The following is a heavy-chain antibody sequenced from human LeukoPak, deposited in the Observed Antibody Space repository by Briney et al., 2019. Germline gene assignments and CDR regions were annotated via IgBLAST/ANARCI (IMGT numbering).Heavy chain of an antibody. CDR2: IKYDGSTS. Sequence: GGSLRLSCAASGFTFSSYGMHWVRQAPGKGLVWVSRIKYDGSTSNYADSVKGRFTISRDNAKNTVYLQMNSLRVEDAAVYYCAKPQKSGTYFVYCFDYWGQGTLVTVSS. V-gene: IGHV3-74*01. CDR3: AKPQKSGTYFVYCFDY. D-gene: IGHD1-26*01. CDR1: GFTFSSYG. J-gene: IGHJ4*02.